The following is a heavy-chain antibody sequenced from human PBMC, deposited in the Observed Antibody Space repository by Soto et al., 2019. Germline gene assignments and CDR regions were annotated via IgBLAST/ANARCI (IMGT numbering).Heavy chain of an antibody. V-gene: IGHV1-18*01. CDR2: ISAYNGNT. CDR3: PRSQWRRWFDP. Sequence: QVQLVQSGAEVKKPGASVKVSCKASGYTFTSYGISWVRQAPGQGLEWMGWISAYNGNTNYAQKHQGRVTMTTDKYTSTAYMELRTQRSDNTTVYYCPRSQWRRWFDPRGQGTLVTVSS. CDR1: GYTFTSYG. J-gene: IGHJ5*02. D-gene: IGHD6-19*01.